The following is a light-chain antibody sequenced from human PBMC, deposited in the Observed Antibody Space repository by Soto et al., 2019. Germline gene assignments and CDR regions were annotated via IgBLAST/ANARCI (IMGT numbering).Light chain of an antibody. CDR2: GNS. CDR1: SSNIGAGYD. V-gene: IGLV1-40*01. Sequence: QSVLTQPPSVSGAPGQRVTISCTGSSSNIGAGYDVHWYQQLPGTAPKLLIYGNSNRPSGVPDRFSGSKSGTSASLPITGLQARMGADYSCHSYARSLGGWVFAGGPQLTV. J-gene: IGLJ3*02. CDR3: HSYARSLGGWV.